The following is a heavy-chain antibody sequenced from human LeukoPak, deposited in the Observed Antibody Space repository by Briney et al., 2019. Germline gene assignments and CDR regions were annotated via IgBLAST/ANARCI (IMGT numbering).Heavy chain of an antibody. CDR2: ISGSGDNT. Sequence: PTGGSLRLSCAASGFTFSSFAMSWVRRTPGKGLEWVSGISGSGDNTLYADSVKGRFTISRDNSKNTLYLEMNSLRAEDTAIYYCAKMKGHPLPKYYMDVWGQGTTVTVSS. CDR3: AKMKGHPLPKYYMDV. CDR1: GFTFSSFA. D-gene: IGHD1-26*01. V-gene: IGHV3-23*01. J-gene: IGHJ6*01.